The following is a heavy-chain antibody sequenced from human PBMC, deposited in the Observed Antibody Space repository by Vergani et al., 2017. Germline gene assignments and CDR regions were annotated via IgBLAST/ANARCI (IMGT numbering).Heavy chain of an antibody. D-gene: IGHD6-13*01. J-gene: IGHJ6*02. CDR3: ARMPRIAXADTWLDSYYGMDV. CDR2: IYTSGST. CDR1: GGSISSGNYY. V-gene: IGHV4-61*02. Sequence: QVQLQESGPGLVKPSQTLCLTCTVSGGSISSGNYYWSWIRQPAGKGLEWIGRIYTSGSTNYNPSLKSRVTISVDTSKNQFSLKLSSVTAADTAVYYCARMPRIAXADTWLDSYYGMDVWGQGTTVTVSS.